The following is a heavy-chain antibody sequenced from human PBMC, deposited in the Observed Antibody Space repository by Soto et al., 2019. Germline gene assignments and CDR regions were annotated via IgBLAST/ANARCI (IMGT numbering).Heavy chain of an antibody. Sequence: GGSLRLSCAASGFTFSNAWMSWVRQAPGKGLEWVGRIKSKTDGGTTDYAAPVKGRFTISRDDSKNTLYLQMNSLKTEDTAVYYCTTGGSSSRELYYGMDVWGQGTTVTVSS. CDR3: TTGGSSSRELYYGMDV. CDR1: GFTFSNAW. D-gene: IGHD6-6*01. V-gene: IGHV3-15*01. CDR2: IKSKTDGGTT. J-gene: IGHJ6*02.